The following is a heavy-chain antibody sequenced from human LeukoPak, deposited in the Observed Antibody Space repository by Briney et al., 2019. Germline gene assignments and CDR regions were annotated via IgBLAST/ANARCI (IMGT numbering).Heavy chain of an antibody. V-gene: IGHV3-30*02. CDR3: AKGGARGALWDTFDY. D-gene: IGHD3-10*01. CDR1: GFTFSSYG. Sequence: GGSLRLSCAASGFTFSSYGMHWVRQAPGKGLEWVAFIRYDGSNKYYADSVKGRFTISRDNSKNTLYLQMNSLRAEDTAVYYCAKGGARGALWDTFDYWGQGTLVTVSS. J-gene: IGHJ4*02. CDR2: IRYDGSNK.